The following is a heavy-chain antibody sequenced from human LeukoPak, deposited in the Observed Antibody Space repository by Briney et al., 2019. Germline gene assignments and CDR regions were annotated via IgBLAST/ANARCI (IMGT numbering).Heavy chain of an antibody. CDR1: GYSFTTYW. CDR2: IYPGDSDT. Sequence: GESLKISCQGSGYSFTTYWVGWVRQMPGKGLEWMGIIYPGDSDTRYSPSFQGQVTFSADKSISTAYLPWSSLKASDTAVYYCARRSGGFDYWGQGTLVTVSS. V-gene: IGHV5-51*01. J-gene: IGHJ4*02. D-gene: IGHD3-16*01. CDR3: ARRSGGFDY.